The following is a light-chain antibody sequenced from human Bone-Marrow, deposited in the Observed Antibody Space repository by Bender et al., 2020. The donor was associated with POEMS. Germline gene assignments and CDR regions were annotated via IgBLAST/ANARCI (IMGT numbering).Light chain of an antibody. Sequence: QSDLTQPASVSGSPGQSITISCTATSSDLGSYFFVAWYQQYPGKAPKLLIYDVNDRPSGVSDRFSASKSGNTASLTISGLQTEDEADYFCSSYTSSMTLFGGGTKLTVL. CDR2: DVN. CDR1: SSDLGSYFF. CDR3: SSYTSSMTL. J-gene: IGLJ3*02. V-gene: IGLV2-14*01.